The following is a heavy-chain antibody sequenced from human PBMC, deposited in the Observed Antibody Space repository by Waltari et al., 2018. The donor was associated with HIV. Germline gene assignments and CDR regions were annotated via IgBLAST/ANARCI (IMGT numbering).Heavy chain of an antibody. J-gene: IGHJ5*02. CDR2: ISSRCTFT. V-gene: IGHV3-21*01. D-gene: IGHD6-13*01. CDR1: GFTFNRSS. Sequence: EVQLVESGGGPVKPGGSLSLSCRAYGFTFNRSSLNWVRQPPGKGLEWISSISSRCTFTHYADSVKGRFTISRDNANKSVYLQMNSLRAEDTAVYYCARDSRDNSWSLNFFDPWGQGTLVTVSS. CDR3: ARDSRDNSWSLNFFDP.